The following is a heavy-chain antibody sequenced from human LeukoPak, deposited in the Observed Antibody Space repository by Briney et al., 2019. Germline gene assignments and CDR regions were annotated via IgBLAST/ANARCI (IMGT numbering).Heavy chain of an antibody. CDR2: IYHSGST. V-gene: IGHV4-4*02. J-gene: IGHJ4*02. D-gene: IGHD2-15*01. CDR3: ARAPRHRYCSGGSCYLPFDY. Sequence: SETLSLTCAVSGGSISSSNWWSWVRQPPGKGLEWIGEIYHSGSTNYNPSLKSRVTISVDKSKNQFSLKLSSVTAADTAVYYCARAPRHRYCSGGSCYLPFDYWGQGTLVTVSS. CDR1: GGSISSSNW.